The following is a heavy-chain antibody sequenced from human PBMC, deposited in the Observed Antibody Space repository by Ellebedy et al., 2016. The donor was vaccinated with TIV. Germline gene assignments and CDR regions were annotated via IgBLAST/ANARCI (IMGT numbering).Heavy chain of an antibody. D-gene: IGHD4-17*01. CDR3: ARRGSYGDYAVQVNSWFDL. CDR2: IYQDGSEK. V-gene: IGHV3-7*01. CDR1: GFTFRSYW. J-gene: IGHJ5*02. Sequence: PGGSLRLSCAASGFTFRSYWMTWVRQAKGKGLEWVANIYQDGSEKFYVDSVKGRFTISRDNAKNSLYLQMNSLRVEDTAVYYCARRGSYGDYAVQVNSWFDLWGQGTLVTVS.